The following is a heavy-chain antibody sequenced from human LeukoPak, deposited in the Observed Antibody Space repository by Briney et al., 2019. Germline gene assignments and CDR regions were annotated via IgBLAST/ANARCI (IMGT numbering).Heavy chain of an antibody. J-gene: IGHJ5*02. CDR3: ARDSSLSGWFDP. Sequence: SQTLSLTCTVSGGSISSGGYYWSWIRQPAGKGLEWIGRIYTSGSTNYNPSLKSRVTISLDTSKNQFSLKLSSVTAADTAVYYCARDSSLSGWFDPWGQGTLVTVSS. CDR1: GGSISSGGYY. V-gene: IGHV4-61*02. CDR2: IYTSGST. D-gene: IGHD3-10*01.